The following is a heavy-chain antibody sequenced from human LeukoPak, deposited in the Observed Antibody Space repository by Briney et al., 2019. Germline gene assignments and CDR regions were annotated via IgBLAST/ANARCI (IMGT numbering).Heavy chain of an antibody. J-gene: IGHJ3*02. CDR2: INPNSGGT. CDR3: AREFFPRSDNAFDI. CDR1: GYTFTGYY. V-gene: IGHV1-2*02. D-gene: IGHD2-15*01. Sequence: GASVTVSCKASGYTFTGYYMHWVRQAPGQGLEWMGWINPNSGGTNYAQKFQGRVTMTRDTSISTAYMELSRLRSDDTAVYYCAREFFPRSDNAFDIWGQGTMVTVSS.